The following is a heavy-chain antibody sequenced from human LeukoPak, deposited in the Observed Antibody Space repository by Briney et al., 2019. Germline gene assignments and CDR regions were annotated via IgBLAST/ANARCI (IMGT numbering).Heavy chain of an antibody. V-gene: IGHV3-74*01. CDR3: ARDVQAGPGY. CDR2: INSDGSRT. J-gene: IGHJ4*02. D-gene: IGHD6-19*01. CDR1: GFTFSSYW. Sequence: GGSLRLSCAASGFTFSSYWMHWVRQAPGKGLVWVSRINSDGSRTTYADSVKGRFTISRDNAKNTLHLQMNSLRAEDAAVYYCARDVQAGPGYWGQGTLVTVSS.